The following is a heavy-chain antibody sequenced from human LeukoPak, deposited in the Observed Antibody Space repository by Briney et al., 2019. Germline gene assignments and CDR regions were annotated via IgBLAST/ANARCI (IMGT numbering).Heavy chain of an antibody. CDR1: GFTFSSYA. V-gene: IGHV3-23*01. D-gene: IGHD6-13*01. Sequence: GGSLRLSCAASGFTFSSYAMSWVRQAPGKGLEWVSAISGSGGSTYHADSVKGRFTISRDNSKNTLYLQMNSLRAEDTAVYYCAKRRMAAGYLDYWGQGTLVTVSS. CDR2: ISGSGGST. J-gene: IGHJ4*02. CDR3: AKRRMAAGYLDY.